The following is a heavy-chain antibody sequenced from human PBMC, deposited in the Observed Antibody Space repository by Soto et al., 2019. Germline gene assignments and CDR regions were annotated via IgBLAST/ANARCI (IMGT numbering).Heavy chain of an antibody. J-gene: IGHJ6*02. CDR2: IDPSDSYT. Sequence: GESLKISCKGSVYSFTIYLISWGRQMPGKGLEWMGRIDPSDSYTNYSPSFQGHVTISADKSISTAYLQWSGLKASDNAMYYCASEKLDIVVVPAASAGTGTTGYYYYGMDVWGQGTTVTVS. CDR1: VYSFTIYL. D-gene: IGHD2-2*03. CDR3: ASEKLDIVVVPAASAGTGTTGYYYYGMDV. V-gene: IGHV5-10-1*01.